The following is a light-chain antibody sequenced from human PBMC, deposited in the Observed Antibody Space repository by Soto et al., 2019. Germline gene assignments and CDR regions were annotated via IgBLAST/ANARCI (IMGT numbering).Light chain of an antibody. V-gene: IGKV1-39*01. CDR1: QSIRSD. Sequence: DIQMTQSPSSLSASVGDRVTITCRASQSIRSDLNWYQQKPGKAPKLLIYAASSLQSGVPSRFSGSGSGTDFTLTISSLQPEDFATYYCQQSYSMPRTFGQGTKVEMK. CDR2: AAS. J-gene: IGKJ1*01. CDR3: QQSYSMPRT.